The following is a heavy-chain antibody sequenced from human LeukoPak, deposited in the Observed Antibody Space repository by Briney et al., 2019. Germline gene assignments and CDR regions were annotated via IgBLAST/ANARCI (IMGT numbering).Heavy chain of an antibody. CDR3: ARDSYCTNGVCYIGYYFDY. V-gene: IGHV3-7*01. Sequence: GGSLRLSCAASGFTFSNYWMTWVRQAPGKGLEWVANMNQDGSGKYYMDSVKGRFAISRDNAKNSLYLQMNSLRAEDTAVYYCARDSYCTNGVCYIGYYFDYWGQGTLVTVSS. J-gene: IGHJ4*02. CDR1: GFTFSNYW. D-gene: IGHD2-8*01. CDR2: MNQDGSGK.